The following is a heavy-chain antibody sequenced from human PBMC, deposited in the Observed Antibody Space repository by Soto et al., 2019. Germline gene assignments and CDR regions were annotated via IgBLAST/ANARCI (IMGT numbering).Heavy chain of an antibody. Sequence: ASVQVSCKGSGYTCTEYYIYWVRHSPGQGRESVGRINPKSGDTNYAQRFQGRVTMTRDTSISTAYPELSHLTSDDTAFYYSATPKQPPNGIDFWGQGTLVTVSS. CDR2: INPKSGDT. D-gene: IGHD2-8*01. CDR1: GYTCTEYY. CDR3: ATPKQPPNGIDF. V-gene: IGHV1-2*06. J-gene: IGHJ4*02.